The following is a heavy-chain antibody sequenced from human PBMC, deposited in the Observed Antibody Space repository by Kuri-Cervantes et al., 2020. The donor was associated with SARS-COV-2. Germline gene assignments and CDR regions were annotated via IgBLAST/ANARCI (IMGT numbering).Heavy chain of an antibody. V-gene: IGHV4-61*02. CDR1: GGSISSGSYY. Sequence: SETLSLTCTVSGGSISSGSYYWSWIRQPAGKGLEWIGRIYTSGSTNYNPSLKSRVTMSVDTSKNQFSLKLSSVTAADTAVYYCARSIGGPNWFDPWGQGTLVTVSS. D-gene: IGHD3-10*01. CDR2: IYTSGST. CDR3: ARSIGGPNWFDP. J-gene: IGHJ5*02.